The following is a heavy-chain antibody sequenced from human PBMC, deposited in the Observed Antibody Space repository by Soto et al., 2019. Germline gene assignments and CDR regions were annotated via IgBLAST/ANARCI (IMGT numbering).Heavy chain of an antibody. CDR1: GYTFTSNS. D-gene: IGHD2-2*01. J-gene: IGHJ4*02. CDR3: ARISSASTGWRPHX. CDR2: IKVYNGNT. V-gene: IGHV1-18*04. Sequence: ASVKVSCKASGYTFTSNSIGWVRQAPGQGLEWMGWIKVYNGNTKDAQQLQGRVTLTTDTSTSTAYMDLRSLRSDETAVYYCARISSASTGWRPHXWGQGTVVTVSX.